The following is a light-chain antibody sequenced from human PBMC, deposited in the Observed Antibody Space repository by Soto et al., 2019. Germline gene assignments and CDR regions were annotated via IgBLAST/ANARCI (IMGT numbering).Light chain of an antibody. CDR3: KEHYSAPPVA. Sequence: DIQMTKSPSSLSASVGDRVTITCRARQGSDHSLAWYQQKPGKVHKLLIYSASTLQSGVPSRFSGSGSGTDFTLTITSLQPADVATYYCKEHYSAPPVAFGPGTQVDV. J-gene: IGKJ3*01. V-gene: IGKV1-27*01. CDR2: SAS. CDR1: QGSDHS.